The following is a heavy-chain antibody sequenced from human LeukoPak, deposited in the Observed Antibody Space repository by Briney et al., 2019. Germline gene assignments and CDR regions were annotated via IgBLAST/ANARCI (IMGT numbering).Heavy chain of an antibody. CDR3: AREKYSSSDRAGDAFDI. CDR1: GDSVSSNSAA. CDR2: TYYRSKWYN. J-gene: IGHJ3*02. Sequence: SQTLSLTCAISGDSVSSNSAAWNWIRQSPSRGLEWLGRTYYRSKWYNDYAVSVKGRITINPDTSKNQFSLQLNSVTPEDTAVYYCAREKYSSSDRAGDAFDIWGQGTMVTVSS. V-gene: IGHV6-1*01. D-gene: IGHD6-6*01.